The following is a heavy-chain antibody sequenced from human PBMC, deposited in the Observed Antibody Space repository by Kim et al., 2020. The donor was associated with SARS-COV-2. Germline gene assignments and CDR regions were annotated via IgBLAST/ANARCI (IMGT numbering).Heavy chain of an antibody. CDR3: ARGRGGKAMVVRRTYFDY. D-gene: IGHD5-18*01. CDR1: GGSFSGYY. J-gene: IGHJ4*01. Sequence: SETLSLTCAVYGGSFSGYYWSWIRQPPGKGLEWIGEINHSGSTNYNPSLKSRVTISVDTSKNQFSLKLSSVTAADTAVYYCARGRGGKAMVVRRTYFDY. V-gene: IGHV4-34*01. CDR2: INHSGST.